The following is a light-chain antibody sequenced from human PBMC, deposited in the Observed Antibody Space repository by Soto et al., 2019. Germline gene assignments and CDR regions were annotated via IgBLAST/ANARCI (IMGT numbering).Light chain of an antibody. CDR2: DNN. Sequence: QSVLTQTPSCTAAPGQRVTLSCSGSRSSIGCDYVSWYQGVPGRVPKLVIYDNNKRPSGIPDRFSGSKSGSSATLGITGLQAEDEADYYCSTWDSSLSAVLFGGGTKVTVL. CDR3: STWDSSLSAVL. CDR1: RSSIGCDY. J-gene: IGLJ2*01. V-gene: IGLV1-51*01.